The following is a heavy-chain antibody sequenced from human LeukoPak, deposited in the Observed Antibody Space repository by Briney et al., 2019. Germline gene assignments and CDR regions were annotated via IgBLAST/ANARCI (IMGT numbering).Heavy chain of an antibody. CDR2: ISYDGSNK. CDR1: GFTFSSYG. J-gene: IGHJ4*02. V-gene: IGHV3-30*03. CDR3: ARQYSGSSYYFDY. D-gene: IGHD1-26*01. Sequence: GRSLRLSCAASGFTFSSYGMHWVRQAPGKGLEWVAVISYDGSNKYYADSVKGRFTISRDNSKNTLYLQMISLRAEDTAVYYCARQYSGSSYYFDYWGQGTLVTVSS.